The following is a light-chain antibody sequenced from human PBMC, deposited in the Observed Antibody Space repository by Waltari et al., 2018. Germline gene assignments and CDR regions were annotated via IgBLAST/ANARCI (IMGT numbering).Light chain of an antibody. CDR2: RTS. V-gene: IGKV1-5*03. J-gene: IGKJ1*01. CDR1: QSIGRW. Sequence: DIQMTQSPSTLSASVGGRVTITCRASQSIGRWLAWYQHKPGTAPKLLIYRTSSLESGVPSRFSGSGSGTDFTLTISSLQPDDFATYYCQQYNSPPWTFGQGTKVEIK. CDR3: QQYNSPPWT.